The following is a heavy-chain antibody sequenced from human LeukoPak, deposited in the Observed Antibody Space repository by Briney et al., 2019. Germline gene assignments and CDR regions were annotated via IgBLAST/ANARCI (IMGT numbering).Heavy chain of an antibody. CDR1: GFTFSDHY. CDR3: AKSKKPSAAAGHFDY. CDR2: ISSSGSTI. V-gene: IGHV3-11*04. Sequence: GGSLRLSCAASGFTFSDHYMSWIRQAPGKGLEWVSYISSSGSTIYYADSVKGRFTISRDNAKNSLYLQMNSLRAEDTAVYYCAKSKKPSAAAGHFDYWGQGTLVTVSS. J-gene: IGHJ4*02. D-gene: IGHD6-13*01.